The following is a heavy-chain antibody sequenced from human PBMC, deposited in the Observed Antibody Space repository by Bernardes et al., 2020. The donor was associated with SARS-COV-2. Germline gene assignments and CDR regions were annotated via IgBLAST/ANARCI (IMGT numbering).Heavy chain of an antibody. D-gene: IGHD2-15*01. CDR3: ARLKNRYCSGGTCYSDNWFDP. CDR1: GGSISSGDYY. J-gene: IGHJ5*02. Sequence: TLSLTCTVSGGSISSGDYYWSWIRQHPGKGLEWIGYIYYSGSTYYNPSLKSLVTISLDTSKNQFSLKLSSVTAADTAVYYCARLKNRYCSGGTCYSDNWFDPWGQGTLVTVSS. V-gene: IGHV4-31*01. CDR2: IYYSGST.